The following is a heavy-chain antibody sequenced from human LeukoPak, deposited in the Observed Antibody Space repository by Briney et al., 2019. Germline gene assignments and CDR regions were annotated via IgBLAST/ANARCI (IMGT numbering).Heavy chain of an antibody. CDR2: IHYSGNT. J-gene: IGHJ4*02. CDR3: ARLSHPGGTTWYFDY. CDR1: IGSINTNY. D-gene: IGHD1-14*01. Sequence: ETLCLTSTLSIGSINTNYPTSFRQSPQKRLDWIGHIHYSGNTNYNPSLKSRVTISVDTSKKQFSLNLNSVTAADTAVYYCARLSHPGGTTWYFDYWGQGTLVIVSS. V-gene: IGHV4-59*08.